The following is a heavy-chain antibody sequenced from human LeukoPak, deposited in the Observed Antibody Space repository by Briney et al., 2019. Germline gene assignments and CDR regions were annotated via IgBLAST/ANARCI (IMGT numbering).Heavy chain of an antibody. D-gene: IGHD2-15*01. CDR2: IYYSGST. J-gene: IGHJ3*02. CDR3: VRHLSAGRPAFDI. V-gene: IGHV4-59*08. CDR1: GGSINSYY. Sequence: PSETLSLTCTVSGGSINSYYWSWIRQPPGKGLEGSGYIYYSGSTNYNPSLKSRVTISVDTSNNKFSLKLTSLTAADTAVYYCVRHLSAGRPAFDIWGQGTMVTVSS.